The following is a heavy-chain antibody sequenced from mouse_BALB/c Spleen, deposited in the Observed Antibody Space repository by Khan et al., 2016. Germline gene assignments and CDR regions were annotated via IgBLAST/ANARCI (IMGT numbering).Heavy chain of an antibody. D-gene: IGHD2-4*01. Sequence: EVQLQESGPGLVKPSQSLSLTCTVTGYSITSDYAWNWIRQFPGNKLEWMGYISYSSYTIYNPSLKSRISITRDTSKNQFFLQLNSVTTEYTATYYCARYDYDWYFDVWGAGTTVTVSS. CDR3: ARYDYDWYFDV. J-gene: IGHJ1*01. CDR1: GYSITSDYA. CDR2: ISYSSYT. V-gene: IGHV3-2*02.